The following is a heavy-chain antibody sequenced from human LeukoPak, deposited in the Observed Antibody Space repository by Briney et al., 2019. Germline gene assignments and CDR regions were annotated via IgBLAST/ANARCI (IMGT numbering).Heavy chain of an antibody. CDR3: AKLQSITNC. Sequence: GGSLRLSCAASGFTSSNHAMSWVRQAPGKGLEWVSAISGSGGSTYYADSVKGRFTISRDNSKNTLYLQMSSLRAEDTAVYYCAKLQSITNCWGQGTLVTVSS. V-gene: IGHV3-23*01. CDR1: GFTSSNHA. D-gene: IGHD4-11*01. J-gene: IGHJ4*02. CDR2: ISGSGGST.